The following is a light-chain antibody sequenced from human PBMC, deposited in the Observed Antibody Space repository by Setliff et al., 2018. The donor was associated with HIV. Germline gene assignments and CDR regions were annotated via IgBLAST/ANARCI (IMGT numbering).Light chain of an antibody. CDR3: SSYAGSNNYV. CDR1: SSDIGAFDF. J-gene: IGLJ1*01. Sequence: QSVLTQPASVSGSPGQSITVSCTGTSSDIGAFDFVSWYRQHPGKAPELMIYDVTNRPSGVSHRFSGSKSGNTASLTISGLQAEDEADYYCSSYAGSNNYVFGIGTKVTVL. V-gene: IGLV2-14*03. CDR2: DVT.